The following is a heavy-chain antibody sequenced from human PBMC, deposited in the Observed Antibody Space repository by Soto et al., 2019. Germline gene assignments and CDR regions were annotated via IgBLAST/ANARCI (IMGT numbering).Heavy chain of an antibody. CDR2: INAGNGNT. D-gene: IGHD4-17*01. CDR1: GYIFTDYS. J-gene: IGHJ4*02. Sequence: QVQLVQSGAEVKKPGASVKVSCKTSGYIFTDYSMHWVRQAPGQRHEWMGWINAGNGNTRYSQKFQDRVTITRDTSASTVYMELSSLRSEDTAMYYCARISGARTVTTGAMIDYWGQGTLVTVSS. V-gene: IGHV1-3*01. CDR3: ARISGARTVTTGAMIDY.